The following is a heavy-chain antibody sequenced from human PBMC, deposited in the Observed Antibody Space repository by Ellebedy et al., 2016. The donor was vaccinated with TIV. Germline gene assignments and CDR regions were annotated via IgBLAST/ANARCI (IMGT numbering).Heavy chain of an antibody. CDR2: IYYSGST. CDR3: ASIVGGSDY. CDR1: GGSISSSSYY. D-gene: IGHD3-16*01. Sequence: SETLSLTCTVSGGSISSSSYYWGWIRQPPGKGLEWIGSIYYSGSTYYNPSLKSRVTISVDTSKNQFSLKLSSVTAADTAVYYCASIVGGSDYWGQGTLVAVSS. V-gene: IGHV4-39*01. J-gene: IGHJ4*02.